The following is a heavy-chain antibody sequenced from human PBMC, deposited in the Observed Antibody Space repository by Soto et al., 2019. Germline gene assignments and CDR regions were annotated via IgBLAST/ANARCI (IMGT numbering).Heavy chain of an antibody. D-gene: IGHD3-3*01. CDR2: ISGSGGST. Sequence: GGSLRLSCAASGFTFSSYAMSWVRQAPGKGLEWVSAISGSGGSTYYADSVKGRFTISRDNSKNTLYLQMNSLRAEDTAVYYCAKTLYNFWSGQNKKFYYMDVWGKGTTVTVSS. V-gene: IGHV3-23*01. CDR3: AKTLYNFWSGQNKKFYYMDV. CDR1: GFTFSSYA. J-gene: IGHJ6*03.